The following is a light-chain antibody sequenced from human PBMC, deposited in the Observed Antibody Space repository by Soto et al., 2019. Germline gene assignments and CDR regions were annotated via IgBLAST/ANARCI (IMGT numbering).Light chain of an antibody. V-gene: IGKV3-15*01. Sequence: EIVMTQSPATLSVSPGERVTLSCRASESLSTYLAWYQQKPGQAPRLLIYGASTKATGIPAWFSGSGSATDFTLTISSLQSEDFAVYYCQSYNDWPFTFGQGTRLEIK. J-gene: IGKJ5*01. CDR3: QSYNDWPFT. CDR1: ESLSTY. CDR2: GAS.